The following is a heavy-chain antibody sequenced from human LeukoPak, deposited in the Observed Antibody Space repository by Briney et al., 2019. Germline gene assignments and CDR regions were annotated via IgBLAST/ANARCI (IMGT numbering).Heavy chain of an antibody. J-gene: IGHJ4*02. Sequence: PGGSLRLSCAASGFTLSSYSMHWVRQAPGKGLEWVSSISSSSSYIYYADSVKGRFTISRDNSKNTLYLQMNSLRAEDTAVYYCARGPSGYHNTGGQGTLVTVSS. CDR1: GFTLSSYS. CDR3: ARGPSGYHNT. V-gene: IGHV3-21*01. D-gene: IGHD5-12*01. CDR2: ISSSSSYI.